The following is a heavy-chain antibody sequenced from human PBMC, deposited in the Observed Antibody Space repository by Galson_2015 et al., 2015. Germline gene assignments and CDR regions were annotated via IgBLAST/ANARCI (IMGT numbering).Heavy chain of an antibody. CDR3: ARGPAALAS. Sequence: CAISGDSVSSSSAAWNWIRQSPSRGLEWLGRTYYRSKWYSDYALSVKSQISISPDTSKNQFSLRLNSVTPEDTAVYYCARGPAALASWGQGTLVTVSS. J-gene: IGHJ4*02. CDR1: GDSVSSSSAA. CDR2: TYYRSKWYS. V-gene: IGHV6-1*01. D-gene: IGHD2-2*01.